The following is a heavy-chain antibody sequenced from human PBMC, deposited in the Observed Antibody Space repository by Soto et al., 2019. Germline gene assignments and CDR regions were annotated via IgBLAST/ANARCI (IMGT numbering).Heavy chain of an antibody. Sequence: GGSLRLSCAASGFTFSSYAMSWVRQAPGKGLEWVGFIRSNAYGGTTEYGASVKGRFSISRDDPKSIAYLQMNSLKTEDTAVYYCTRRSYIWGSYRYTPFDYWGQGTLVTVSS. CDR3: TRRSYIWGSYRYTPFDY. CDR1: GFTFSSYA. D-gene: IGHD3-16*02. J-gene: IGHJ4*02. V-gene: IGHV3-49*04. CDR2: IRSNAYGGTT.